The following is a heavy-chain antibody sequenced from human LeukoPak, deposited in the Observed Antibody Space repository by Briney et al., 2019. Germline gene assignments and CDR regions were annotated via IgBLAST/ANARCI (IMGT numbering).Heavy chain of an antibody. CDR2: IRSKAYGGTP. J-gene: IGHJ4*02. D-gene: IGHD5-12*01. V-gene: IGHV3-49*04. Sequence: GGSLRLSCTVPGFTLGDYAMNWVRQAPGKGLEWVGFIRSKAYGGTPEYAASVKGRFTISRDDSKSIAYLQMNSLKTEDTAVYYCTRVIVATKDYWGQGTLVTVSS. CDR3: TRVIVATKDY. CDR1: GFTLGDYA.